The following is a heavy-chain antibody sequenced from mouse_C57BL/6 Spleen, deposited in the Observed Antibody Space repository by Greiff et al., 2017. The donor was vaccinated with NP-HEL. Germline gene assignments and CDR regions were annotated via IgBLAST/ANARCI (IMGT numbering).Heavy chain of an antibody. V-gene: IGHV1-66*01. CDR1: GYSFTSYY. D-gene: IGHD1-1*01. J-gene: IGHJ4*01. Sequence: VHLVESGPELVKPGASVKISCKASGYSFTSYYIHWVKQRPGQGLEWIGWIYPGSGNTKYNEKFKGKATLTADTSSSTAYMQLSSLTSEDSAVYYCARGQFITTVVGAMDYWGQGTSVTVSS. CDR3: ARGQFITTVVGAMDY. CDR2: IYPGSGNT.